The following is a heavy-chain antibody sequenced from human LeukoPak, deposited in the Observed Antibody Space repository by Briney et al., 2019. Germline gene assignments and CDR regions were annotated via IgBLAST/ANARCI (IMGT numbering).Heavy chain of an antibody. V-gene: IGHV3-74*01. CDR2: VDPDGTTT. CDR1: GFTLSNYW. J-gene: IGHJ6*02. CDR3: TRVQAGRSGLMDV. D-gene: IGHD2-8*02. Sequence: PGGSLRLSCAASGFTLSNYWMHWVRQAPGEGLVWLSRVDPDGTTTNYADSVTGRFTTSRDNAKNTLYLQMNSLRAEDTALYYCTRVQAGRSGLMDVWGRGTTVTVSS.